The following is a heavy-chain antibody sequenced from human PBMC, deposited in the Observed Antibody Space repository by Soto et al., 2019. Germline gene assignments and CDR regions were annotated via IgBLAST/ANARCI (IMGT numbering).Heavy chain of an antibody. CDR1: GFTFSSYN. J-gene: IGHJ4*02. CDR2: ISNSGSSM. CDR3: ARGGDYGDYTHY. Sequence: EVQLVESGGGLVQPGGSLRLSCAASGFTFSSYNMNWVRQAPGMGLEWISYISNSGSSMYYADSVRGRFTISRDNAKNSLYLQMNSLRDEDTAVYYCARGGDYGDYTHYWGQGTLVTVSS. V-gene: IGHV3-48*02. D-gene: IGHD4-17*01.